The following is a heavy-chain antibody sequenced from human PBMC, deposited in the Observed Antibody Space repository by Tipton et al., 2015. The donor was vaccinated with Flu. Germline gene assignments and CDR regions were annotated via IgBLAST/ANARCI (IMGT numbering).Heavy chain of an antibody. Sequence: SLRLSCAASGFTFSGYGMHWVSQAPGKGLERVAFIRHDGSDKYYAESVKGRFTISRDDSKNALYLLMSSLRPEDTAVYYCVRAIAAAGSRWGQGTLVTVSS. CDR1: GFTFSGYG. CDR2: IRHDGSDK. J-gene: IGHJ4*02. CDR3: VRAIAAAGSR. V-gene: IGHV3-30*02. D-gene: IGHD6-13*01.